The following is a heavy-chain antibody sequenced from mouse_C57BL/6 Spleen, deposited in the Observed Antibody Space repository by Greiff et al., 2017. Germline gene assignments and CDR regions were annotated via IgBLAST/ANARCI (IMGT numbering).Heavy chain of an antibody. CDR1: GFNIKDYY. CDR3: ARDPRYYGSSYGYFDV. Sequence: VQLQQSGAELVKPGASVKLSCTASGFNIKDYYMHWVKQRTEQGLEWIGRIDPEDGENKYAPKFQGKATITADTSSNTAYLQLSSLTSEDTAVYYCARDPRYYGSSYGYFDVWGTGTTVTVSS. V-gene: IGHV14-2*01. J-gene: IGHJ1*03. D-gene: IGHD1-1*01. CDR2: IDPEDGEN.